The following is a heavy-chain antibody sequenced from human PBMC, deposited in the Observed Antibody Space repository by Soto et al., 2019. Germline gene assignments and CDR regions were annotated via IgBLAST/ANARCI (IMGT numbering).Heavy chain of an antibody. Sequence: QVQLVESGGGVVQPGRSLRLSCAASGFTFSRYGMHWVRQAPGKGLEWVAGLWFDGSNKYHADSVKGRFTISRDNSKNTLYLQMNSLRVEDTAVYYCARSREGGWNGFAIWGRGTMVTVSS. CDR1: GFTFSRYG. J-gene: IGHJ3*02. CDR2: LWFDGSNK. D-gene: IGHD1-1*01. CDR3: ARSREGGWNGFAI. V-gene: IGHV3-33*01.